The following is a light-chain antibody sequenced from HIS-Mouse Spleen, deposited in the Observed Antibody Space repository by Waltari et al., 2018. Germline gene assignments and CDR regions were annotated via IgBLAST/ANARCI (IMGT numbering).Light chain of an antibody. J-gene: IGKJ5*01. CDR2: DAS. V-gene: IGKV3-11*01. CDR3: QQRSNWPPRVT. CDR1: QSVSSY. Sequence: EIVLTQSPATLSLSPGERATLSCRASQSVSSYLAWYQQKPGQAPRLLIYDASNRATGNPARFSGSGSWTDFTLTISSLEPEDFAVYYCQQRSNWPPRVTFGQGTRLEIK.